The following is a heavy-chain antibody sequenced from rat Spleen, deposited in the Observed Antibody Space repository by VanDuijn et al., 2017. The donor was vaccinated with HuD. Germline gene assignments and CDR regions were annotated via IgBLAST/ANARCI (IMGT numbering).Heavy chain of an antibody. CDR3: ASLMYTPDYLGVMDV. CDR1: RFTFSDYY. CDR2: ISYDGSTT. Sequence: EVQLVESGGGLVQPGRSMKLSCAALRFTFSDYYMAWVRQTPTKGLEWVATISYDGSTTYYRDSVKGRFTISRDNAESTLYLQMDSLRSEATATYYCASLMYTPDYLGVMDVWGQGASVTVSS. D-gene: IGHD1-6*01. J-gene: IGHJ4*01. V-gene: IGHV5-7*01.